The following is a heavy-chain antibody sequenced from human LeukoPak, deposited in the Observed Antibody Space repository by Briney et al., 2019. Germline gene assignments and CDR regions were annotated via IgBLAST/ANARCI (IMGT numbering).Heavy chain of an antibody. D-gene: IGHD3-22*01. CDR3: ARQDSSGYYHDY. V-gene: IGHV4-4*02. Sequence: PSGTLSLTCAVSGGSISSSNWWSWVRQPPGKGLEWFGEIYHSGSTNYNPSLKSRVTISVDKSKNQFSLKLSSVTAADTAVYYCARQDSSGYYHDYWGQGTLVTVYS. CDR1: GGSISSSNW. CDR2: IYHSGST. J-gene: IGHJ4*02.